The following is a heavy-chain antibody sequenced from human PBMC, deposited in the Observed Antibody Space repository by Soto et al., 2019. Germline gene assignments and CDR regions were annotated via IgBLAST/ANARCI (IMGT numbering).Heavy chain of an antibody. CDR2: LNPGNGNT. V-gene: IGHV1-3*01. CDR1: GYTFTNYA. Sequence: QVQLVQSGAEVKEPGASVKVSCRASGYTFTNYAIHWVRQAPGQRLEWMGWLNPGNGNTKYPQKFQGRVAITRDTSASTAYMFLSSLRSEDTAVYYCARDQGIPYCGGDCYSDWYFDLWGRGTLVTVDS. D-gene: IGHD2-21*01. J-gene: IGHJ2*01. CDR3: ARDQGIPYCGGDCYSDWYFDL.